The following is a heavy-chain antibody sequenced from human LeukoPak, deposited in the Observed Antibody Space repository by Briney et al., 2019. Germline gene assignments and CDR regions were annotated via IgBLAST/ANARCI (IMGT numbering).Heavy chain of an antibody. Sequence: PGGSLRLSCAASGFTFSSYSMNWVRQAPGKGLEWVSSISSSSSYIYYADSVKGRFTISRDNAKNSLYLQMSSLRAEDTAVYYCARHLGRAVAFMDVWGKGTTVTVSS. D-gene: IGHD6-19*01. CDR3: ARHLGRAVAFMDV. CDR1: GFTFSSYS. V-gene: IGHV3-21*01. J-gene: IGHJ6*03. CDR2: ISSSSSYI.